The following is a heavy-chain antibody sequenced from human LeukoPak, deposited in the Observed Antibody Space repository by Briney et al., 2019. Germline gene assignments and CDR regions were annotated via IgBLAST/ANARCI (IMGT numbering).Heavy chain of an antibody. CDR2: ISSSGSTI. D-gene: IGHD3-22*01. CDR3: AREDDDSSGFNY. V-gene: IGHV3-11*01. Sequence: GGSLRLSCADSGFTFSDYYMSWIRQAPGKGLEWVSYISSSGSTIYYAVSVKGRFTISRDNAKNSLYLQMNSLRAEDTAVYYCAREDDDSSGFNYWGQGTLVTVSS. CDR1: GFTFSDYY. J-gene: IGHJ4*02.